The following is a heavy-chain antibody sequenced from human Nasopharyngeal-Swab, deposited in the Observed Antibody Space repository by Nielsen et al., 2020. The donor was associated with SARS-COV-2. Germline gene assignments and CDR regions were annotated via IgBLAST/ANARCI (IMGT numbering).Heavy chain of an antibody. CDR1: GSSISSISYY. CDR3: ARHERRWLQLRISWFDP. J-gene: IGHJ5*02. CDR2: IYYSGST. Sequence: SETLSLTCTLSGSSISSISYYWGWILQPPGKGLEWIGSIYYSGSTYYNPSLKSRVTISVDTSKNQFSLKLSSVTAADTAVYYCARHERRWLQLRISWFDPWGQGTLVTVSS. D-gene: IGHD5-24*01. V-gene: IGHV4-39*01.